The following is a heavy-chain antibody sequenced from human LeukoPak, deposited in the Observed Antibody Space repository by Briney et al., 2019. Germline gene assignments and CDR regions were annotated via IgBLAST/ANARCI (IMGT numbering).Heavy chain of an antibody. D-gene: IGHD3-10*01. CDR3: ARDLGDY. CDR2: ISSSLSYI. V-gene: IGHV3-21*01. Sequence: GGSLRLSCAASGFTVSSNYMSWVRQAPGKGLEWVSSISSSLSYIYYADSVKGRFTISRDNAKNSLYLQMNSLRVEGTAVYYCARDLGDYWGQGTLVTVSS. J-gene: IGHJ4*02. CDR1: GFTVSSNY.